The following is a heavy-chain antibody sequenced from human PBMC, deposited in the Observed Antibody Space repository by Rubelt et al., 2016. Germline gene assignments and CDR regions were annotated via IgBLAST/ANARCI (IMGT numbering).Heavy chain of an antibody. D-gene: IGHD6-13*01. CDR1: GGSISSYY. Sequence: QVQLQESGPGLVKPSETLSLTCTVSGGSISSYYWSWIRQPPGQGLEWIGYIYYSGSTNYNPSLKVRFPCSCATSKAHVSLKLGSVTAADTAVYYCAREVGGSSWYSTPRRAFDIWGQGTMVTVSS. V-gene: IGHV4-59*01. J-gene: IGHJ3*02. CDR3: AREVGGSSWYSTPRRAFDI. CDR2: IYYSGST.